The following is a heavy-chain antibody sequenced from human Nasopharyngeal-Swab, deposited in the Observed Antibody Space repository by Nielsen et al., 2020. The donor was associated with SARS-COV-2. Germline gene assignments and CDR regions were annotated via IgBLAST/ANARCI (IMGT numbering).Heavy chain of an antibody. V-gene: IGHV3-73*01. J-gene: IGHJ4*02. Sequence: GGSLRLSCDASGFTFSGSAMHWVRQASGKGLEWVGRIRSKANSYATAYAASVKGRFTISRDDSKNTAYLQMNSLKTEDTAVYYCTSAQFGGFLEWLSSSYYFDYWGQGTLVTVSS. CDR1: GFTFSGSA. CDR2: IRSKANSYAT. CDR3: TSAQFGGFLEWLSSSYYFDY. D-gene: IGHD3-3*01.